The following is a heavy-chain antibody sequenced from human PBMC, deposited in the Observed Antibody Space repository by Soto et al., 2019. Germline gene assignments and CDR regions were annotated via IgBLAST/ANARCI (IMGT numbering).Heavy chain of an antibody. CDR1: GDSVSSNSAA. V-gene: IGHV6-1*01. CDR3: ARYTTSWYLDY. J-gene: IGHJ4*02. D-gene: IGHD6-13*01. CDR2: TYYRSKWSS. Sequence: PSQTLSLTCAISGDSVSSNSAAWNWIRHSPSRGLEWLGRTYYRSKWSSDYAASVRSRITINPDTSKNQFSLQLNSVTPEDTAIYYCARYTTSWYLDYWGQGTLVTVSS.